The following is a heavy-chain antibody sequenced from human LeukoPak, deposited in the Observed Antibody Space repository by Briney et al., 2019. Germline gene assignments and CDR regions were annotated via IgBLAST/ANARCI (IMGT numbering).Heavy chain of an antibody. CDR2: ISIGGATI. CDR3: ARPGLRGYSYGIDF. D-gene: IGHD5-18*01. Sequence: GGSLRLSCAASGFTFSDYYMSWIRQAPGKGLEWVSYISIGGATIYYADSVKGRFTLSRDNAKNSLYLQMNSLRAEDTAVYYCARPGLRGYSYGIDFWGQGTLVTVSS. CDR1: GFTFSDYY. J-gene: IGHJ4*02. V-gene: IGHV3-11*01.